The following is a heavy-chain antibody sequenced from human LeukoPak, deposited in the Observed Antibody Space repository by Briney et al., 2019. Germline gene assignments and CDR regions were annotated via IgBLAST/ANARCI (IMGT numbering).Heavy chain of an antibody. CDR2: ISSSSSTI. D-gene: IGHD2-2*01. V-gene: IGHV3-48*01. CDR3: ARTGYCSSTSCSAGFDP. CDR1: GFTFSNYN. Sequence: GGSLRLSCAASGFTFSNYNINWVRQAPGKGLEWLSYISSSSSTIYYAHSVKGRFTISRDNSKNTLYLQMNSLRAEDTAVYYCARTGYCSSTSCSAGFDPWGQGTLVTVSS. J-gene: IGHJ5*02.